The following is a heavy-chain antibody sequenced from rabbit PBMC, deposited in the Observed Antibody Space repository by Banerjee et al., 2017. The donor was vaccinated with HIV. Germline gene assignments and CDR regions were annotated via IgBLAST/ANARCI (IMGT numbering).Heavy chain of an antibody. D-gene: IGHD4-1*01. V-gene: IGHV1S40*01. CDR1: GFSFSSSYY. CDR2: IYAGSSGRT. J-gene: IGHJ4*01. Sequence: QSLEESGGDLVKPGASLTLTCTASGFSFSSSYYMCWVRQAPGKGLEWIGCIYAGSSGRTYYASWVNGRFTLSKTSSTTVTLQMTSLTAADTATYFCARDHSDSPNLRGPGTLVTVS. CDR3: ARDHSDSPNL.